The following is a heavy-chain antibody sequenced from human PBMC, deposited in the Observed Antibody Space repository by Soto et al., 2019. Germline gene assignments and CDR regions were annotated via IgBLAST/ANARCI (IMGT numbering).Heavy chain of an antibody. CDR2: FTPKFGTA. D-gene: IGHD5-12*01. CDR1: GVSFTDHG. CDR3: ARGVVSGFEHWYFDL. J-gene: IGHJ2*01. Sequence: QVQLVQSGAEVKKPGSSVKVSCRASGVSFTDHGISWLRQAPGQGLEWIGGFTPKFGTANYAPKFQGRVSITADESTTTASVTLRSLRPEDTAVYFCARGVVSGFEHWYFDLWGRGALITVSS. V-gene: IGHV1-69*01.